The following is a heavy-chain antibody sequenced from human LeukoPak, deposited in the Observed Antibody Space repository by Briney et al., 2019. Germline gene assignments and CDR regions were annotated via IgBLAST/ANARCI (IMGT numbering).Heavy chain of an antibody. CDR2: INHSGST. CDR3: ARGRGPVDTAMVNFSYYYYYMDV. Sequence: SETLSLTCAVYGGSFSGYYWSWIRQPPGKGLEWIGEINHSGSTNYNPSLKSRVTISVDTSKNQFSLKLSSVTAADTAVCYCARGRGPVDTAMVNFSYYYYYMDVWGKGTTVTVSS. CDR1: GGSFSGYY. D-gene: IGHD5-18*01. V-gene: IGHV4-34*01. J-gene: IGHJ6*03.